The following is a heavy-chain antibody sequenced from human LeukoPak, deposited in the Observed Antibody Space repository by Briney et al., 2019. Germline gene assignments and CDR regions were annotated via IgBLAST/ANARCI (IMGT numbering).Heavy chain of an antibody. J-gene: IGHJ4*02. D-gene: IGHD6-13*01. CDR3: ARDIAAAGGGY. V-gene: IGHV1-69*13. CDR1: GGTFSSYA. CDR2: IIPIFGTA. Sequence: ASVKVSCKASGGTFSSYAISWVRQAPGQGLEWMGGIIPIFGTANDAQKFQGRVTITADESTSTAYMELSSLRSEDTAVYYCARDIAAAGGGYWGQGTLVTVSS.